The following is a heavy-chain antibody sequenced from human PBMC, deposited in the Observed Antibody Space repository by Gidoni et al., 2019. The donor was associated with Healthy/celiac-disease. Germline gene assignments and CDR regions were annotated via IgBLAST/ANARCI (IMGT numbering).Heavy chain of an antibody. J-gene: IGHJ6*03. Sequence: QVQLQQWGAGLLKPSETLSLTGAVYGGSFSGTYWSWIRQPPGKRLEWIGEINHSGSTNYNPSLKSRVTISVDTSKNQFSLKLSSVTAADTAVYYCARGLCSGGSCGYYYMDVWGKGTTVTVSS. V-gene: IGHV4-34*01. CDR1: GGSFSGTY. D-gene: IGHD2-15*01. CDR2: INHSGST. CDR3: ARGLCSGGSCGYYYMDV.